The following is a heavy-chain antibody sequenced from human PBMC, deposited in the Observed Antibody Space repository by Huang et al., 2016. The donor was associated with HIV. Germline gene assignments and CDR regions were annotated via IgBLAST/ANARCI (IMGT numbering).Heavy chain of an antibody. D-gene: IGHD5-18*01. CDR3: ARIERGYNYGRRVKAFDL. J-gene: IGHJ3*01. Sequence: QVHLQQWGAGLLKPSETLSLTCTVYGGSFSDYYGNWIRQPPGKGLEWIGENSHSGSRNYHPPLMSRGNISVDTSKHQFSLRLSSVTAADTAVYYCARIERGYNYGRRVKAFDLWGQGTMVTVSS. CDR1: GGSFSDYY. V-gene: IGHV4-34*01. CDR2: NSHSGSR.